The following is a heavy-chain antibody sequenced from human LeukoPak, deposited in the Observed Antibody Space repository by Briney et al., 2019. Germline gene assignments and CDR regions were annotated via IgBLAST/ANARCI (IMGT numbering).Heavy chain of an antibody. CDR2: ISSNSGSI. D-gene: IGHD3-10*01. J-gene: IGHJ1*01. CDR3: TKDRHASGRGYFHH. V-gene: IGHV3-9*01. CDR1: GFTFDDYA. Sequence: GRSLRLSCAASGFTFDDYAMHWVRQAPGKGLEWVSGISSNSGSIAYADSVKGRFTISRDNAKNSLYLQMSSLRAEDTALYYCTKDRHASGRGYFHHWGQGPLVTVSS.